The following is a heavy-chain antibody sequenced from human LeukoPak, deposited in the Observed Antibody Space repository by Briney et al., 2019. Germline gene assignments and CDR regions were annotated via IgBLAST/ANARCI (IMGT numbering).Heavy chain of an antibody. CDR3: ARARAFTMVRGVPTGYFQH. Sequence: PSETLSLTCAVYGGSFSGYYWSWIRQPPGKGLEWIGEINHSGSTNYNPSLKSRVTISVDTSKNQFSLKLSSVTAADTAVYYCARARAFTMVRGVPTGYFQHWGQGTLVTVSS. V-gene: IGHV4-34*01. D-gene: IGHD3-10*01. CDR2: INHSGST. CDR1: GGSFSGYY. J-gene: IGHJ1*01.